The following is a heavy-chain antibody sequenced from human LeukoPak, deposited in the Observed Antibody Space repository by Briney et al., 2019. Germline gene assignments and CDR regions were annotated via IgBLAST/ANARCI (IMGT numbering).Heavy chain of an antibody. CDR1: GFTLSSYS. CDR3: AREGNGYYDFWSGFPLDYYYGMDV. V-gene: IGHV3-48*01. J-gene: IGHJ6*02. D-gene: IGHD3-3*01. CDR2: IGSSGSTV. Sequence: GGSLRLSCVASGFTLSSYSMNWVRQAPGKGLEWVSYIGSSGSTVYYADSVKGRFTISRDNAKNSLYLQMNSLRAEDTAVYYCAREGNGYYDFWSGFPLDYYYGMDVWGQGTTVTVSS.